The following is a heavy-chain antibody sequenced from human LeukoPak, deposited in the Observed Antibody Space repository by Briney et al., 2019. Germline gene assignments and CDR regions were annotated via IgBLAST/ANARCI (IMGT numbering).Heavy chain of an antibody. Sequence: SETLSLTCTVSGGPISSDPYYWNWIRQSAGRGLEWIGRVYPSGTTNYNPSLKSRVTISIGTSKNQFSLKLTSVTAADAAVYFCARGQGTTNFDYWGQGTLVTVSS. V-gene: IGHV4-61*02. CDR3: ARGQGTTNFDY. CDR1: GGPISSDPYY. D-gene: IGHD1-1*01. CDR2: VYPSGTT. J-gene: IGHJ4*02.